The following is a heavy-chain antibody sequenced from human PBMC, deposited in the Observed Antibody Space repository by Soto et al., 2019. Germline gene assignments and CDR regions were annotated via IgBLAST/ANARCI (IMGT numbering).Heavy chain of an antibody. Sequence: EVQLVESGGGLIQPGGSLRLSCAVSGFTVSNNYMSWVRQAPGKGLEGVSVIYSGGYTAYGDSVKGRFTISRDNSKNTYYLQMNRRRADGLAVFYWGTQRGGGGYWGQGTLVTVSS. CDR3: GTQRGGGGY. J-gene: IGHJ4*02. CDR2: IYSGGYT. D-gene: IGHD6-25*01. CDR1: GFTVSNNY. V-gene: IGHV3-53*01.